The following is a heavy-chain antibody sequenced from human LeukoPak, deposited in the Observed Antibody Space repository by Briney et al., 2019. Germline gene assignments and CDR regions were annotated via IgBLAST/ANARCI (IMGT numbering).Heavy chain of an antibody. Sequence: ASVKVSCKASGYTFTSYYMHWVRQAPGQGLEWMGIINPSGGSTCYAQKFQGRVTMTRDTSTSTVYMELSSLRSEDTAVYYCARDYRGKLYYDFWSGYYTGGETYGGYDYWGQGTLVTVSS. CDR1: GYTFTSYY. CDR2: INPSGGST. CDR3: ARDYRGKLYYDFWSGYYTGGETYGGYDY. D-gene: IGHD3-3*01. V-gene: IGHV1-46*01. J-gene: IGHJ4*02.